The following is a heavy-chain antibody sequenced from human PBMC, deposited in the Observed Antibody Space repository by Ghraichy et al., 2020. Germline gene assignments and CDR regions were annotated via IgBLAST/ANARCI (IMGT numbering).Heavy chain of an antibody. CDR1: GGSISSSSYY. J-gene: IGHJ3*02. CDR3: ARQKWTHAFDI. CDR2: IYYSGST. V-gene: IGHV4-39*01. D-gene: IGHD1-26*01. Sequence: SQTLSLTCTVSGGSISSSSYYWGWIRQPPGKGLEWIGSIYYSGSTYYNPSLKSRVTISVDTSKNQFSLKLSSVTAADTVVYYCARQKWTHAFDIWGQGTMVTVSS.